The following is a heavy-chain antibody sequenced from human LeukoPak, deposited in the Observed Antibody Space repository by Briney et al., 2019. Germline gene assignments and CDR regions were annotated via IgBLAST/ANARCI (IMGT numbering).Heavy chain of an antibody. CDR1: GFTLSSYA. J-gene: IGHJ5*02. CDR3: ARGPYSSSWYWFDP. V-gene: IGHV3-30-3*01. Sequence: GGSLRLSCAASGFTLSSYAMHWVRQAPGKGLEWVAVISYDGSNKYYADSVKGRFTISRDNSKNTLYLQMNSLRAEDTAVYYCARGPYSSSWYWFDPWGQGTLVTVSS. CDR2: ISYDGSNK. D-gene: IGHD6-13*01.